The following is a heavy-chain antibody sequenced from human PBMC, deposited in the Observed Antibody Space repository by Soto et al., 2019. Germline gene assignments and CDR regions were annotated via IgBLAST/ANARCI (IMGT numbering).Heavy chain of an antibody. Sequence: GGSLRLSCAASGFTFSSYWMSWVRQAPGKGLEWVANIKQDGSEKYYVDSVKGRFTISRDNAKNSLYLQMNSLRAEDTAVYYCAMYERRGYSGYDSYWGQGTLVTVSS. J-gene: IGHJ4*02. V-gene: IGHV3-7*05. D-gene: IGHD5-12*01. CDR2: IKQDGSEK. CDR1: GFTFSSYW. CDR3: AMYERRGYSGYDSY.